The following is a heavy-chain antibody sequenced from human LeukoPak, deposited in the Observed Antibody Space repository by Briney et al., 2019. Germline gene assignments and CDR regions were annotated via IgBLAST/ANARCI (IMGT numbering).Heavy chain of an antibody. J-gene: IGHJ4*02. CDR3: AREDTAMGIDY. Sequence: SETLSLTCTVSGGSVSSGSHYWSWIRQPPGKGLEWIGYIYYSGSTNYNPSLKSRVTISVDTSKNQFSLKLSSVTAADTAVYYCAREDTAMGIDYWGQGTLVTVSS. CDR2: IYYSGST. V-gene: IGHV4-61*01. D-gene: IGHD5-18*01. CDR1: GGSVSSGSHY.